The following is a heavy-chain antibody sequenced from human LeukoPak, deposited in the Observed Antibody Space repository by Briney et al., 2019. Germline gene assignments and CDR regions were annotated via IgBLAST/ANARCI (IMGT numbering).Heavy chain of an antibody. CDR2: IIPILGIA. CDR1: GGTFSSYA. V-gene: IGHV1-69*04. CDR3: ARDGSSGWYAAFDI. Sequence: ASVKVSCKASGGTFSSYAIGWVRQAPGQGLEWMGRIIPILGIANYAQKFQGRVTITADKSTSTAYMELSSLRSEDTAVYYCARDGSSGWYAAFDIWGQGTMVTVSS. J-gene: IGHJ3*02. D-gene: IGHD6-19*01.